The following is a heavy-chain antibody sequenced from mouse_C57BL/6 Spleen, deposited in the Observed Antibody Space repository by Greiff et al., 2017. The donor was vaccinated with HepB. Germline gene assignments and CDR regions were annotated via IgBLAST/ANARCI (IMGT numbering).Heavy chain of an antibody. Sequence: EVKLVESGGGLVKPGGSLKLSCAASGFTFSSYAMSWVRQTPEKRLEWVATISDGGSYTYYPDNVKGRFTISRDNAKNNLYLQMSHLKSEDTAMYYCARRYYGSSFYAMDYWGQGTSVTVSS. V-gene: IGHV5-4*03. CDR3: ARRYYGSSFYAMDY. CDR2: ISDGGSYT. CDR1: GFTFSSYA. J-gene: IGHJ4*01. D-gene: IGHD1-1*01.